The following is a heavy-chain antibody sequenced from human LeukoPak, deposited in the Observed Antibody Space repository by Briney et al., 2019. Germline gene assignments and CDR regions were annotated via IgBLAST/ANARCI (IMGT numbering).Heavy chain of an antibody. V-gene: IGHV4-59*08. D-gene: IGHD1-7*01. CDR3: ARRATSGNYQMLHFDS. J-gene: IGHJ4*02. CDR2: VHYFGSA. Sequence: SSETLSLTCIVSGDSISNFYWSWIRQPPGKGLEWIGYVHYFGSASYNPSLKSRVTISVDTSKNQFSLTLSSVTAADTAIYYCARRATSGNYQMLHFDSWGQGILVTVSS. CDR1: GDSISNFY.